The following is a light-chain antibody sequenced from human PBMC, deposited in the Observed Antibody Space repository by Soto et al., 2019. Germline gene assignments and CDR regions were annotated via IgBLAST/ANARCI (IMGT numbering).Light chain of an antibody. V-gene: IGKV3-20*01. Sequence: EIVLTQSPGTLSLSPGERATLSCRASQSVSSSYLAWYQQKPGQAPRLLIYGASSRATGIPDRFSGSGSGTDFTLTISRLEPEDVAVYYCQQRFTFGPGTKVDIK. CDR1: QSVSSSY. CDR2: GAS. CDR3: QQRFT. J-gene: IGKJ3*01.